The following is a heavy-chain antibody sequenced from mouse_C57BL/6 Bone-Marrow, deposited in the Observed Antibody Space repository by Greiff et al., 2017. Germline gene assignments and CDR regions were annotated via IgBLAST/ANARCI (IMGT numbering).Heavy chain of an antibody. CDR3: AKSIYYAMDY. Sequence: VKLMESGPGLVQPSQSLSITCTVSGFSLTSYGVHWVRQPPGKGLEWLGVIWSGGSTDYNAAFISRLSISKDNSKSQVFFKMNSLQADDTAIYYCAKSIYYAMDYGGQGTSVTVSS. J-gene: IGHJ4*01. V-gene: IGHV2-4*01. CDR2: IWSGGST. CDR1: GFSLTSYG.